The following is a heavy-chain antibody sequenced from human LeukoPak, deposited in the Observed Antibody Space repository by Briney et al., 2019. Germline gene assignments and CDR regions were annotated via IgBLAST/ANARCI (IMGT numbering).Heavy chain of an antibody. J-gene: IGHJ4*02. CDR2: MYHSGNT. CDR1: GYSISSGYY. Sequence: SETLSLTCTVSGYSISSGYYWGWIRQPPGKGLEWIGTMYHSGNTYYNPSLKSRVTISVDTSKNQFSLKLTSVTAADTAVYYCARKERGDTYYYDSSGHADHWGQGTLVTVSS. V-gene: IGHV4-38-2*02. D-gene: IGHD3-22*01. CDR3: ARKERGDTYYYDSSGHADH.